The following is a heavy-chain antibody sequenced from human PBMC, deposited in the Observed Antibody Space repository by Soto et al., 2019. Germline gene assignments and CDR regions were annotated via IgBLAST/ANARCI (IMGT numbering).Heavy chain of an antibody. CDR1: GGSISSGGYS. CDR2: IYHSGST. D-gene: IGHD3-10*01. J-gene: IGHJ4*02. V-gene: IGHV4-30-2*01. CDR3: ARSHMWFGDAYLDY. Sequence: PSETLSLTCAVSGGSISSGGYSWSWIRQPPGKGLEWIGYIYHSGSTYYNPSLKSRVTISVDRSKNQFSLKLSSVTAADTAVYYSARSHMWFGDAYLDYWGQGTLVTVYS.